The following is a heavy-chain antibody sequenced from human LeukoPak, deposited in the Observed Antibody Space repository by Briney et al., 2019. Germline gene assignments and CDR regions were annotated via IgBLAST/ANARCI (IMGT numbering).Heavy chain of an antibody. J-gene: IGHJ6*03. CDR1: GGSISSGSYY. CDR3: ASVRRGFGESSKYYSYYYMDV. D-gene: IGHD3-10*01. V-gene: IGHV4-61*02. CDR2: IYTGGST. Sequence: SETLSLTCTVSGGSISSGSYYWSWIRQPAGKRLEYIGRIYTGGSTNYNPSLKSRVTISLDTSKNQFSLRLSAVTAADTAAYYCASVRRGFGESSKYYSYYYMDVWGNGTTVTISS.